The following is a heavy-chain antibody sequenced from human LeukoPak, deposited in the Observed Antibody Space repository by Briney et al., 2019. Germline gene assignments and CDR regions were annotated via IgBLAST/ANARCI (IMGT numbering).Heavy chain of an antibody. CDR3: ARDLEQWLDGGDAFDI. Sequence: ASVKVSCKASGYTFTGHYMHWVRQAPGQGLEWMGWIHPNSGGTNYAQKFQGRVTMTRDTSISTAYMELSRLRSDDTAVYYCARDLEQWLDGGDAFDIWGQGTMVTVSS. CDR2: IHPNSGGT. CDR1: GYTFTGHY. D-gene: IGHD6-19*01. V-gene: IGHV1-2*02. J-gene: IGHJ3*02.